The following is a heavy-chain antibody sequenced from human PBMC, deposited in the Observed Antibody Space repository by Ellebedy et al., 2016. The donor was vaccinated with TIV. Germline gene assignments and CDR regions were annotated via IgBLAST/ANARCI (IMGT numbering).Heavy chain of an antibody. J-gene: IGHJ4*02. CDR1: GFTVSSNY. D-gene: IGHD6-19*01. CDR2: ISGSGGST. CDR3: AKDSKDSSGWFVGCNFDY. Sequence: GESLKISCAASGFTVSSNYMSWVRQAPGKGLEWVSAISGSGGSTYYADSVKGRFTISRDNSKNTLYLQMNSLRAEDTAVYYCAKDSKDSSGWFVGCNFDYWGQGTLVTVSS. V-gene: IGHV3-23*01.